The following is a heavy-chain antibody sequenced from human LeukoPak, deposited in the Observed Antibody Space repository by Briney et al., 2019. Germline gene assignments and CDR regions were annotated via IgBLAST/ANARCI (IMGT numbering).Heavy chain of an antibody. CDR1: GCTLTELS. D-gene: IGHD3-16*01. Sequence: GASVKVSCKVSGCTLTELSMHWVRQAPGKGLEWMGGFDPEDGETIYAQKFQGRVTMTEDTSTDTAYMELSSLRSEDTAVYYCAVSRSYVSLYYFDYWGQGTLVTVSS. CDR2: FDPEDGET. J-gene: IGHJ4*02. V-gene: IGHV1-24*01. CDR3: AVSRSYVSLYYFDY.